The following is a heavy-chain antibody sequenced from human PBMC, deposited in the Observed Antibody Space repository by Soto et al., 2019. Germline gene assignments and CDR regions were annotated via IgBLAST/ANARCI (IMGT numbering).Heavy chain of an antibody. CDR1: GYTFTSYD. J-gene: IGHJ4*02. CDR3: ARETSIAAADY. D-gene: IGHD6-13*01. V-gene: IGHV1-8*01. Sequence: ASVKVSCKASGYTFTSYDINWVRQATGQGLEWMGWMNPNSGNTGYAQKFQGRVTMTTDTSTSTAYMELRSLRSDDTAVYYCARETSIAAADYWGQGTLVTVSS. CDR2: MNPNSGNT.